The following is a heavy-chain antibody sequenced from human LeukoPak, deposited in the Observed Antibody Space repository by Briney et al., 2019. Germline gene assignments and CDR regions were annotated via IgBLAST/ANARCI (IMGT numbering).Heavy chain of an antibody. J-gene: IGHJ4*02. CDR1: GFTFSSYS. V-gene: IGHV3-48*04. CDR2: ISSSGSTI. Sequence: PGGSLRLSCAASGFTFSSYSMNWVRQAPGKGLEWVSSISSSGSTIYYADSVKGRFTISRDNAKNSLYLQMNSLRAEDTAVYYCARERYYDFWSGYYAFDYWGQGTLVTVSS. CDR3: ARERYYDFWSGYYAFDY. D-gene: IGHD3-3*01.